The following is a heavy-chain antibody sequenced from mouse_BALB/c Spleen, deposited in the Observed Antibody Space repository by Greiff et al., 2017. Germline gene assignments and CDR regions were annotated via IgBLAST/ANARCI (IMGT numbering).Heavy chain of an antibody. CDR1: GFTFSSFG. Sequence: DVMLVESGGGLVQPGGSRKLSCAASGFTFSSFGMHWVRQAPEKGLEWVAYISSGSSTIYYADTVKGRFTISRDNPKNTLFLQMTSLRSEDTAMYYCARERTTATLDYWGQGTTLTVSS. CDR2: ISSGSSTI. V-gene: IGHV5-17*02. J-gene: IGHJ2*01. CDR3: ARERTTATLDY. D-gene: IGHD1-2*01.